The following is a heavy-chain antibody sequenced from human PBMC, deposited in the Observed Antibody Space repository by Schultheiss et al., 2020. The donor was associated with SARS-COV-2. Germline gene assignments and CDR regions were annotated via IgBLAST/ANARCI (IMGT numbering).Heavy chain of an antibody. D-gene: IGHD3-9*01. CDR2: IYYSGST. J-gene: IGHJ4*02. V-gene: IGHV4-59*01. Sequence: SETLSLTCTVSGGSISSYYWSWIRQPPGKGLEWIGYIYYSGSTNYNPSLKSRVTISVDTSKNQFSLKLSSVTAADTAVYYCARSLRYFDWLSYWGQGTLVTVSS. CDR1: GGSISSYY. CDR3: ARSLRYFDWLSY.